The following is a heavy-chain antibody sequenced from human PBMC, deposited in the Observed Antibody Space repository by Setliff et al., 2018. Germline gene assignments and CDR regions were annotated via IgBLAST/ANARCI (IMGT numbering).Heavy chain of an antibody. CDR3: ARDTPQYYYDSSGYYRAFDI. J-gene: IGHJ3*02. CDR1: GYTFTSYY. V-gene: IGHV1-46*01. Sequence: ASVKVSCKASGYTFTSYYMHWVRQAPGQGLEWMRIINPSGGSTSYAQKFQGRVTMTRDTSTSTVYMELSSLRSEDTAVYYCARDTPQYYYDSSGYYRAFDIWGQGTMVTVS. CDR2: INPSGGST. D-gene: IGHD3-22*01.